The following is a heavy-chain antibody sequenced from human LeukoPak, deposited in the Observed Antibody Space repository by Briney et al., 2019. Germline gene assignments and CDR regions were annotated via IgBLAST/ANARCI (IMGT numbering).Heavy chain of an antibody. Sequence: GGSLRLSCAASGFNFSSYWMSWVRQAPGKGLEWVANIKQDGSEKYYVDSVKGRFTISRDNAKNSLYLQMNSLRAEDTAVYYCATYRGYFDYWGQGTLVTVSS. D-gene: IGHD3-10*01. CDR2: IKQDGSEK. J-gene: IGHJ4*02. V-gene: IGHV3-7*01. CDR3: ATYRGYFDY. CDR1: GFNFSSYW.